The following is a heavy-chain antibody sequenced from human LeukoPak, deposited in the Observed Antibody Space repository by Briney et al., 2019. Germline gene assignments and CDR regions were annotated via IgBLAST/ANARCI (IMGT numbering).Heavy chain of an antibody. V-gene: IGHV3-48*03. Sequence: GGPLRLSCAAPGFTFSSYEMKWVRQAPGKGLEWVSYISISGSTIYYADSVKGRFSISRDNAKNSLYLQMNSLRAEDTAVYYCARRAHYYGSGNYYDSYYFDYWGQGTLVTVSS. J-gene: IGHJ4*02. CDR3: ARRAHYYGSGNYYDSYYFDY. D-gene: IGHD3-10*01. CDR2: ISISGSTI. CDR1: GFTFSSYE.